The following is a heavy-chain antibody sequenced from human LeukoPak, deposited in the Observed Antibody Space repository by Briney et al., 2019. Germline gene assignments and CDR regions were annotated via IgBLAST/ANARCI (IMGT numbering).Heavy chain of an antibody. CDR1: GGTFSSYA. Sequence: SVKVSCKASGGTFSSYAISWVRQAPGQGLEWMGGIIPIFGTANYAQKFQGRATITTDESTSTAYMELSSLRSEDTAVYYCARGRRGLRLFNWFDPWGQGTLVTVSS. CDR2: IIPIFGTA. D-gene: IGHD3-16*01. J-gene: IGHJ5*02. CDR3: ARGRRGLRLFNWFDP. V-gene: IGHV1-69*05.